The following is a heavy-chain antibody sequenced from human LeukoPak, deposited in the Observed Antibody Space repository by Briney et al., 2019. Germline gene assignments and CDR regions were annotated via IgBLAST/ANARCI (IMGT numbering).Heavy chain of an antibody. D-gene: IGHD1-14*01. CDR1: GYTFTNYA. CDR3: ARGAGFAEPLPEY. Sequence: GASVTVSYKASGYTFTNYAIQWGRQAPGQRREWMGWINAGHGNTKYSQNFQGRVTITRDTSASTAYMELSSLRSEDTAVYYCARGAGFAEPLPEYWGQGTLLTVSS. CDR2: INAGHGNT. V-gene: IGHV1-3*01. J-gene: IGHJ4*02.